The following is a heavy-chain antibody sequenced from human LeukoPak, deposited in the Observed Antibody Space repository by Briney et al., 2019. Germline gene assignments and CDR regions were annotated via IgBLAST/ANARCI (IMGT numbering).Heavy chain of an antibody. CDR3: ARDDASTARASGMDV. D-gene: IGHD1-14*01. CDR1: GFTFRGYD. V-gene: IGHV3-21*01. Sequence: GGSLRLSCAACGFTFRGYDMKWVRQAPGKGVEWVSYISRDSAFLYYADSVKGRLTISRDNAKNSLYLQMESLRGEDTAVYYCARDDASTARASGMDVWGIGTTVTVSS. CDR2: ISRDSAFL. J-gene: IGHJ6*04.